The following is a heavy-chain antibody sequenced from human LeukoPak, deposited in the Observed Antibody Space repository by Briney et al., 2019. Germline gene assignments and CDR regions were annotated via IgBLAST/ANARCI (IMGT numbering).Heavy chain of an antibody. CDR3: ARSYNWNDVFDY. V-gene: IGHV3-64*04. CDR2: ISSNGGST. Sequence: GGSLRLSCSASGFTFSSYAMYWVRQAPGKGLEYVSGISSNGGSTYYADSVKGRFTISRDNSKNTLYLQMNSLRAEDTAVYYCARSYNWNDVFDYWGQGTLVTVSS. D-gene: IGHD1-1*01. J-gene: IGHJ4*02. CDR1: GFTFSSYA.